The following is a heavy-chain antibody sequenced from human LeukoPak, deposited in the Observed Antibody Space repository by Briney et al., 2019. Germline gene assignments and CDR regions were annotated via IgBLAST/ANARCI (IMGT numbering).Heavy chain of an antibody. Sequence: GGSLRLSCAASGFTFSSYGMTWVRQAPGKGLEWLSYISGNGGVIQHADSVKGRFTISRDNAKNLLYLQMDSLRVEDTAIYYCARDPRTVRIWGQGTLVTVSS. D-gene: IGHD1-1*01. V-gene: IGHV3-48*04. CDR3: ARDPRTVRI. CDR1: GFTFSSYG. J-gene: IGHJ4*02. CDR2: ISGNGGVI.